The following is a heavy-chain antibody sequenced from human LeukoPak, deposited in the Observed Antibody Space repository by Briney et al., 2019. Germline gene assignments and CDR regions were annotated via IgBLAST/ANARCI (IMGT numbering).Heavy chain of an antibody. CDR2: TYYRSKWYN. CDR1: GDSVSSNSAG. Sequence: SQTLSLTFAISGDSVSSNSAGWSWIRLSPSRGLEWLGRTYYRSKWYNDYAVSVRSRITINPDTSNNLFSLQLNSVTPEDTAEYYCATTVETGDAFDIWGPGTRVTVSS. J-gene: IGHJ3*02. D-gene: IGHD1-1*01. CDR3: ATTVETGDAFDI. V-gene: IGHV6-1*01.